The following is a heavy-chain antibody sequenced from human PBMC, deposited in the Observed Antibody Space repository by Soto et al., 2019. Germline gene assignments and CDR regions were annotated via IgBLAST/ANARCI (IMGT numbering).Heavy chain of an antibody. V-gene: IGHV4-39*01. CDR3: ARHGDIVVVVGYVDV. D-gene: IGHD2-15*01. CDR1: GGSISSSSYY. J-gene: IGHJ6*03. CDR2: IYYSGST. Sequence: PSETLSLTCTVSGGSISSSSYYWGWIRQPPGKGLEWIGSIYYSGSTYYNPSLKSRVTISVDTSKNQFSLKLSSVTAADTAVYYCARHGDIVVVVGYVDVWGKGTTVTVSS.